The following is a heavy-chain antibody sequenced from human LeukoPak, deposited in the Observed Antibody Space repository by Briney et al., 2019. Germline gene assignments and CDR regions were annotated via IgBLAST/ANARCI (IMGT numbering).Heavy chain of an antibody. D-gene: IGHD2-15*01. V-gene: IGHV1-8*02. J-gene: IGHJ3*02. CDR2: MNPNSGNT. CDR1: GYTFTGYY. Sequence: VASVKVSCKASGYTFTGYYMHWVRQAPGQGLEWMGWMNPNSGNTGCAQKFQGRVTMTRNTSITTAYMELSSLRSEDTAVYYCARGLVVLGATSWAFDIWGHGAMVTVSS. CDR3: ARGLVVLGATSWAFDI.